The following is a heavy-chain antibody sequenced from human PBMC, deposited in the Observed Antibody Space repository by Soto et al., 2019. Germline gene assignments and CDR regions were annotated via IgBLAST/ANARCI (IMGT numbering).Heavy chain of an antibody. V-gene: IGHV1-18*01. CDR2: ISGYNGNT. J-gene: IGHJ4*02. CDR3: ASDGRAYCSGDNCEPYFDY. D-gene: IGHD2-15*01. CDR1: GYTFTTYG. Sequence: QVQLVQSGAEVKKPGASVKVSCKTSGYTFTTYGVSWGRQAPGLGLAWMGWISGYNGNTNSAPKFQGRVSITADTSTSTAYMDLRSLRSDDTAVYYCASDGRAYCSGDNCEPYFDYWGQGTRVTVSS.